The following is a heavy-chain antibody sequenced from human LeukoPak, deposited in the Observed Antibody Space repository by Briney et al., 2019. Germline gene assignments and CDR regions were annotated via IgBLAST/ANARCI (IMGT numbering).Heavy chain of an antibody. J-gene: IGHJ3*02. CDR3: ARRSSGGSGWYAWAFDI. D-gene: IGHD6-19*01. V-gene: IGHV3-30*03. CDR2: ISYDGSNK. Sequence: PGRPLRLSCAASGFTFSSYGMHWVRQAPGKGLEWVAVISYDGSNKYYADSVKGRFTISRDNSKNTLYLQMSSLKASDTAMYYCARRSSGGSGWYAWAFDIWGQGIMVTVSS. CDR1: GFTFSSYG.